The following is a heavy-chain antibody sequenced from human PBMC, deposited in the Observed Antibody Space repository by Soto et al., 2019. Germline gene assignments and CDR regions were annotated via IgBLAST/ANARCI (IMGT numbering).Heavy chain of an antibody. D-gene: IGHD6-13*01. J-gene: IGHJ5*02. CDR2: IKQDGSEK. CDR1: GFTFSSYW. CDR3: AREAGGSSWYNWFDP. V-gene: IGHV3-7*05. Sequence: GGSLRLSCAASGFTFSSYWMSWVRQAPGKGLEWVANIKQDGSEKYYVDSVKGRFTISRDNAKNSLYLQMNSLRAEDTAVYYCAREAGGSSWYNWFDPWGQGTLVTVSS.